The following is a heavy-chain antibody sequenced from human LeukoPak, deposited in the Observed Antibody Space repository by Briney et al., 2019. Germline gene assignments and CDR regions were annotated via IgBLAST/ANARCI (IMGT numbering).Heavy chain of an antibody. CDR3: ARMYSDSSGYDHDALDI. Sequence: GGSLRLSCAASGFIFSSYSMNWVRQAPGKWLEWVSYISSSSSSIYYADCVKGRFTISRDNAKNSLYLQMNSLRAEDTAVYYCARMYSDSSGYDHDALDIWGQGTMVTVSS. V-gene: IGHV3-48*01. D-gene: IGHD3-22*01. J-gene: IGHJ3*02. CDR1: GFIFSSYS. CDR2: ISSSSSSI.